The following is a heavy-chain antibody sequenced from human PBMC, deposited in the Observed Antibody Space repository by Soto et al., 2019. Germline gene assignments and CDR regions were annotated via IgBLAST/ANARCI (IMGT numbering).Heavy chain of an antibody. J-gene: IGHJ6*02. CDR2: INPNSGGT. D-gene: IGHD5-12*01. Sequence: QVQLVQSGAEVKKPGGSVKVSCKASGYTFTGYYMHWVRQAPGQGLEWMGWINPNSGGTNYAQKFQGWVTMTRDTSISTAYMELSRLRSDDTAVYYCARDYPGRTVPSRYDETAYYYGMDVWGQGTTVTVSS. V-gene: IGHV1-2*04. CDR3: ARDYPGRTVPSRYDETAYYYGMDV. CDR1: GYTFTGYY.